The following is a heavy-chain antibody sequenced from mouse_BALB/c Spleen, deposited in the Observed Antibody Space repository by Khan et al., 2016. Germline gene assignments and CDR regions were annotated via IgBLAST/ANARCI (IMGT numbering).Heavy chain of an antibody. Sequence: QIQLVQSGPELKKPGETVKISCKAPGYTFTNYGMNWVKQAPGKGLKWMGWINTYTGEPTYADDFKGRFAFSLETSASTAYLQINNLKNEDMATXYCARWHYRYDVGAYWGQGTLVTVSA. J-gene: IGHJ3*01. D-gene: IGHD2-14*01. V-gene: IGHV9-1*02. CDR3: ARWHYRYDVGAY. CDR2: INTYTGEP. CDR1: GYTFTNYG.